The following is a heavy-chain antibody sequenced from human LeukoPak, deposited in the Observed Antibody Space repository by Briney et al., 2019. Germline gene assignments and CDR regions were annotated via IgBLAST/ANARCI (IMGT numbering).Heavy chain of an antibody. CDR1: GFTFSSYA. Sequence: GGSLRLSCAASGFTFSSYAMSWVRQAPGKGLEWVSAISGSGGSTYYADSVKGRFTISRDNSKNTLYLQMNSLRAEDTAVYYSAKAGSGGDAFDIWGQGTMVTVSS. J-gene: IGHJ3*02. CDR3: AKAGSGGDAFDI. D-gene: IGHD2-15*01. CDR2: ISGSGGST. V-gene: IGHV3-23*01.